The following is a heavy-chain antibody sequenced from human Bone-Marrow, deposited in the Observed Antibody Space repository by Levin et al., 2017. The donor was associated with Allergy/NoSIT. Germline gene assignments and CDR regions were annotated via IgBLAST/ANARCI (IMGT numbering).Heavy chain of an antibody. Sequence: KAGGSLRLSCVASGFTFSDAWMNWVRQGPGKGLEWVARIKSKIDGGTADYAEAVKDRFIISRDDSKNLVSLQMNSLKTEDTAVYYCTTDQDLHYYHDTDVWGQGTKVTVSS. D-gene: IGHD3-10*01. CDR2: IKSKIDGGTA. CDR1: GFTFSDAW. V-gene: IGHV3-15*07. CDR3: TTDQDLHYYHDTDV. J-gene: IGHJ6*02.